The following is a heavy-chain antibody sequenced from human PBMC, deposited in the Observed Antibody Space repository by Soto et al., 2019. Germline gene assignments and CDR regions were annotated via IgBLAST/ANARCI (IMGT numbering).Heavy chain of an antibody. CDR1: GFTVSNNY. V-gene: IGHV3-66*01. CDR2: IYSGGST. J-gene: IGHJ4*02. CDR3: AAYSHKGY. D-gene: IGHD3-16*01. Sequence: EEQLVESGGDLVQPGGSLRLSCAASGFTVSNNYMSWVRQAPGKGLEWVSLIYSGGSTYYADSVKGRFTISXXXXXXTXXLQMNSLRAEDTAMYYCAAYSHKGYWGQGTLVTVSS.